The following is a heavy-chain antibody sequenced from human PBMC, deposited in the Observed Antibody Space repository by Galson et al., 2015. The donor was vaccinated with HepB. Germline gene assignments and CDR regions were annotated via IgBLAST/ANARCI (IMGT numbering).Heavy chain of an antibody. Sequence: LSLTCTVSGGSVSSGSHYWSWIRQPPGKGLEWIGYIYYSGSTNYNPSLKSRVTISVDKSKNQFSLKLSSVTAADTAVYYCARGVYGGKRDDAFDIWGQGTMVTVSS. D-gene: IGHD4-23*01. J-gene: IGHJ3*02. CDR1: GGSVSSGSHY. CDR2: IYYSGST. CDR3: ARGVYGGKRDDAFDI. V-gene: IGHV4-61*01.